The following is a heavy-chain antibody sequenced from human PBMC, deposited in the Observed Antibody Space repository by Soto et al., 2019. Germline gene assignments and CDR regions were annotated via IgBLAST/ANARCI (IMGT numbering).Heavy chain of an antibody. V-gene: IGHV3-33*01. CDR1: GFTFSSYG. CDR3: ARDSHVGSGWQLTADS. J-gene: IGHJ4*02. Sequence: GGSLRLSCAASGFTFSSYGMHWVRQAPGKGLEWVAVIWYDGSNKYYAESVKGRFTISRDNSKNTLYLQMNSLRAEDTAVYSCARDSHVGSGWQLTADSWGQGTLVTVPS. CDR2: IWYDGSNK. D-gene: IGHD6-19*01.